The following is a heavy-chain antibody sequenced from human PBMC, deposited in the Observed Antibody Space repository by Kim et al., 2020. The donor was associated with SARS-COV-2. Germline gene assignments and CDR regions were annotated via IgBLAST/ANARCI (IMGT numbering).Heavy chain of an antibody. CDR1: GGSISTYY. CDR3: AREDNSGYYNWFDP. D-gene: IGHD3-22*01. Sequence: SETVSLTCTVSGGSISTYYWSWIRQPAGKGLEWIGRIYTSGSTNYNPSLKSRVTMSLDTSKNQFSLKLSSVTAADTAVYYCAREDNSGYYNWFDPWGQGTLVTVSS. CDR2: IYTSGST. V-gene: IGHV4-4*07. J-gene: IGHJ5*02.